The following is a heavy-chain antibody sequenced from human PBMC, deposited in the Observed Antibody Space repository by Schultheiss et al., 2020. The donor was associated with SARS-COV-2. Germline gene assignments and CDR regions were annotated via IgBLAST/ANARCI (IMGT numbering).Heavy chain of an antibody. CDR3: AKPPQSTMIRGGGMDV. CDR2: ISYDGSNK. CDR1: GFTFSSYA. D-gene: IGHD3-10*01. J-gene: IGHJ6*02. V-gene: IGHV3-30*04. Sequence: GGSLRLSCAASGFTFSSYAMHWVRQAPGKGLEWVAVISYDGSNKYYADSVKGRFTISRDNSKNTLYLQMNSLRAEDMAVYYCAKPPQSTMIRGGGMDVWGQGTTVTVSS.